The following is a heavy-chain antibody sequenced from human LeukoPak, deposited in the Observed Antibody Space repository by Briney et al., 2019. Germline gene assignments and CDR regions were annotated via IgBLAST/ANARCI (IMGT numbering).Heavy chain of an antibody. J-gene: IGHJ1*01. CDR2: ISGDGATT. V-gene: IGHV3-43*02. Sequence: GGSLRLSCAASGFTVSSNYMSWVRQAPGKGLEWVSLISGDGATTYYADSVKGRFNISRDNSKSSLYLQMNSLRSEDSALYYCAKDNQRGGFQHWGQGTLVTVSS. D-gene: IGHD3-16*01. CDR3: AKDNQRGGFQH. CDR1: GFTVSSNY.